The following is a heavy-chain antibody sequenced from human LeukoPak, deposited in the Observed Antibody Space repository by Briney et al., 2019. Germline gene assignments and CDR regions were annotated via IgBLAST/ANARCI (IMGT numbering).Heavy chain of an antibody. CDR3: ARSPGVRRYYYYYMDV. V-gene: IGHV4-59*01. CDR1: GGSISSYY. Sequence: PSETLSLTCTVSGGSISSYYWSWIRQPPGKGLEWIGYIYYSGSTNYNPSLKSRVTISVDTSKNQFSLKLSSVTAADTAVYYCARSPGVRRYYYYYMDVWGKGTTVTVSS. J-gene: IGHJ6*03. CDR2: IYYSGST.